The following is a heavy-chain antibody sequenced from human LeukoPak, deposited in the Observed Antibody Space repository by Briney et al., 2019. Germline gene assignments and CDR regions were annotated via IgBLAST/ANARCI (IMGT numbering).Heavy chain of an antibody. V-gene: IGHV1-69*06. D-gene: IGHD1-20*01. CDR2: IIPIFGTA. Sequence: SVKVSCKASGGTFSSYAISWVRQAPGQGLEWMGGIIPIFGTANYAQKFQGRVTITADKSTSTAYMELSSLRSEDTAVYYCASNNWNDPDAFDIWGQGTMVTVSS. J-gene: IGHJ3*02. CDR3: ASNNWNDPDAFDI. CDR1: GGTFSSYA.